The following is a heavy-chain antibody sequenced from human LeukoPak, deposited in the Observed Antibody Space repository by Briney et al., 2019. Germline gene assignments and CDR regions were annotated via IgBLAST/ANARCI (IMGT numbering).Heavy chain of an antibody. CDR3: AKEVSDGRSDY. CDR2: IWYDGSNK. V-gene: IGHV3-30*02. J-gene: IGHJ4*02. CDR1: GFTFSSYG. Sequence: GGSLRLSCAASGFTFSSYGMHWVRQAPGKGLEWVAVIWYDGSNKYYADSVKGRFTISRDNSKNTLSLQINSLRAEDTAVYCCAKEVSDGRSDYWGQGTLVTVSS.